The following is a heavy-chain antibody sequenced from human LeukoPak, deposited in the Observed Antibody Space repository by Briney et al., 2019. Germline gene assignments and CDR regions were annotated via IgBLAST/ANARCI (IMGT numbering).Heavy chain of an antibody. CDR1: GGSISSYY. CDR2: IYHSGST. J-gene: IGHJ2*01. Sequence: PSETLSLTCTVSGGSISSYYWSWIRQPPGKGLEWIGEIYHSGSTNYNPSLKSRVTISVDKSKNQFSLKLSSVTAADTAVYYCAREPLWYFDLWGRGTLVTVSS. CDR3: AREPLWYFDL. V-gene: IGHV4-59*12.